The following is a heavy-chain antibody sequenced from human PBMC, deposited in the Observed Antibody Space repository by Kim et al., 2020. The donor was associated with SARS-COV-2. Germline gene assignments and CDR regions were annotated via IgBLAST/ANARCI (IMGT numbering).Heavy chain of an antibody. CDR3: AKGVGSTLRDYGMDV. CDR1: GFTFDDYA. V-gene: IGHV3-9*01. J-gene: IGHJ6*02. D-gene: IGHD2-2*01. CDR2: VSWSGDYK. Sequence: GGSLRLSCAASGFTFDDYAMHWVRQAPGKGLEWVSGVSWSGDYKGYADSVKGRFTISRDNVKNSLYLQMNSLRAEDKALYYCAKGVGSTLRDYGMDVWGHGTTVTVFS.